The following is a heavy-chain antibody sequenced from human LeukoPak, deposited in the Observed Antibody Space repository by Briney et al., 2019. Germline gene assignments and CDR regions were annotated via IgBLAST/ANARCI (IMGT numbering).Heavy chain of an antibody. CDR2: FDVEAGDT. Sequence: GASVKVSCKVSGNRLTELSVHWVRQAPGKGLEWMGGFDVEAGDTKYAQNFQGRVTMTEDTSTDTACMELSSLRSEDTAVYYCATDPTYYFDGSGYYHVDYWGQGTLVTVSS. J-gene: IGHJ4*02. V-gene: IGHV1-24*01. D-gene: IGHD3-22*01. CDR3: ATDPTYYFDGSGYYHVDY. CDR1: GNRLTELS.